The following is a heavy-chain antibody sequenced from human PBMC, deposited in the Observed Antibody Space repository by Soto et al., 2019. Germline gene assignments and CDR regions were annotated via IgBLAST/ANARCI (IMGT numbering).Heavy chain of an antibody. V-gene: IGHV3-48*03. J-gene: IGHJ6*02. CDR1: GFTFSSYE. CDR2: ISSSGSTI. CDR3: ARDGSSQDYYYGMDV. Sequence: GSLRLSCAASGFTFSSYEMNWVRQAPGKGLEWVSYISSSGSTIYYADSVKGRFTISRDNAKNSLYLQMNSLRAEDTAVYYCARDGSSQDYYYGMDVWGQGTTVTVSS. D-gene: IGHD6-6*01.